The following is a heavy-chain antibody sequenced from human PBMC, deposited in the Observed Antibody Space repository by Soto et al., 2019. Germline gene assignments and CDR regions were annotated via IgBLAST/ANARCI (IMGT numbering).Heavy chain of an antibody. D-gene: IGHD1-1*01. V-gene: IGHV4-34*01. CDR1: GGSLSGYY. CDR3: ARTRNLDV. J-gene: IGHJ6*02. CDR2: INYSGIT. Sequence: QVQLQQWGAGLLKPSETLSLTCAVYGGSLSGYYGNWIRQSPGKGLEWIGEINYSGITNYHPSLKSRVTISIDTSKNQFSLNLSSVTAADTAVYYCARTRNLDVWGQGTTVTVSS.